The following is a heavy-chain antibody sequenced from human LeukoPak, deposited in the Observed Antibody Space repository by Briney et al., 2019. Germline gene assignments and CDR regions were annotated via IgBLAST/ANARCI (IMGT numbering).Heavy chain of an antibody. CDR1: GFTFSSYG. J-gene: IGHJ3*02. V-gene: IGHV3-30*02. CDR2: IRYDGSNK. CDR3: AKELLWFGEAGSDAFDI. Sequence: GGSLSLSCAAYGFTFSSYGMHWVRQAPGKGLEGVAFIRYDGSNKYYADSVKGRFTISRDNSKNTLYLKMNSLRAEDTAVYYCAKELLWFGEAGSDAFDIWGQGTMVTVSS. D-gene: IGHD3-10*01.